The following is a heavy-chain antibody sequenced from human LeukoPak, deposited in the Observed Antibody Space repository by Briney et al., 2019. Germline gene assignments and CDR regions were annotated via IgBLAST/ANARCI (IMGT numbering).Heavy chain of an antibody. CDR3: AKPLGKSTVQTFDI. Sequence: GGSLRLSCAASGFTFNTYDMHWVRQAPGKGLEWVAFIRYDGSAKSYADSVKGRFTISRDNSKNMLYLQLNSLRAEDRAVYYCAKPLGKSTVQTFDIRGQGTMVTVSS. V-gene: IGHV3-30*02. CDR1: GFTFNTYD. J-gene: IGHJ3*02. CDR2: IRYDGSAK. D-gene: IGHD2/OR15-2a*01.